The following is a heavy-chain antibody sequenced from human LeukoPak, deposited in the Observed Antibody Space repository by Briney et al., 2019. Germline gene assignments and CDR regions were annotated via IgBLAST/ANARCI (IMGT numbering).Heavy chain of an antibody. D-gene: IGHD4-17*01. CDR2: INPSGGSI. V-gene: IGHV1-46*01. Sequence: ASVKVSCKASGYTFTTYNIHWVRQAPGQGLEWMGIINPSGGSISYAQKFQGRVTLTRDMFTRTVYMELSSLRSEDTAVYYCARDFGDYLHFDYWGQGTLVTVSS. J-gene: IGHJ4*02. CDR3: ARDFGDYLHFDY. CDR1: GYTFTTYN.